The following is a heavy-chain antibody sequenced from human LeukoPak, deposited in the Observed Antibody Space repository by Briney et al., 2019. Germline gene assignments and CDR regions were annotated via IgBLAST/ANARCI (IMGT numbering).Heavy chain of an antibody. CDR2: IIPIFGTA. J-gene: IGHJ5*02. Sequence: ASVKVSCKASGGTFSSYAISWVRQAPGQGLEWMGGIIPIFGTANYAQKFQGRVTITADESTSTAYMELSSLRSEDTAVYYCARRNSGYDYWFDPWGQGTLVTVSS. V-gene: IGHV1-69*13. D-gene: IGHD5-12*01. CDR1: GGTFSSYA. CDR3: ARRNSGYDYWFDP.